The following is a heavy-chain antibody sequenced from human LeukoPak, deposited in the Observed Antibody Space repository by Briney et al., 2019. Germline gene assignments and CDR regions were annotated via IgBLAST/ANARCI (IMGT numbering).Heavy chain of an antibody. J-gene: IGHJ4*02. CDR3: AREGMNYYDSSGWFDY. V-gene: IGHV3-30-3*01. CDR1: GFTFSSYW. CDR2: ISYDGSNK. D-gene: IGHD3-22*01. Sequence: GGSLRLSCAVSGFTFSSYWMTWVRQAPGKGLEWVAVISYDGSNKYYADSVKGRFTISRDNSKNTLYLQMNSLRAEDTAVYYCAREGMNYYDSSGWFDYWGQGTLVTVSS.